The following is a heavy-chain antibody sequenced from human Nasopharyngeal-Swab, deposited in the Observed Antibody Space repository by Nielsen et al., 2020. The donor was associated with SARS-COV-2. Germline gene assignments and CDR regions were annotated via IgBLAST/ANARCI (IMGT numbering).Heavy chain of an antibody. J-gene: IGHJ4*02. CDR1: SGSIRSLHW. V-gene: IGHV4-4*02. CDR2: IYPSGST. Sequence: SETLSLTCTVSSGSIRSLHWWSWVRQPPGKGLEWIAQIYPSGSTNYNPSLRSRVTISIDTSKKQFSLKLHSVTAADTAVYYCARLDSRSSGDYWGQGSLVTVSS. CDR3: ARLDSRSSGDY. D-gene: IGHD6-6*01.